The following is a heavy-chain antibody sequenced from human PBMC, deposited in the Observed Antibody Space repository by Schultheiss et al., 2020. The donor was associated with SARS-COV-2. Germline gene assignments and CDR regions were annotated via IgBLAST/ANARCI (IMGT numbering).Heavy chain of an antibody. CDR2: IYYSGST. CDR1: GGSISSYY. J-gene: IGHJ6*02. D-gene: IGHD3-16*02. CDR3: ARGGFIFGMDV. V-gene: IGHV4-59*01. Sequence: SETLSLTCTVSGGSISSYYWSWIRQPPGKGLEWIGYIYYSGSTNYNPSLKSRVTISADTSKNQFSLKLSSVTAADTALYYCARGGFIFGMDVWGQGTPVTVSS.